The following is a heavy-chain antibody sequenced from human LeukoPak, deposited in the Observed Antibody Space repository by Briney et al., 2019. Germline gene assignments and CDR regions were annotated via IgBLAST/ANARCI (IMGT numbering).Heavy chain of an antibody. D-gene: IGHD2-2*01. Sequence: ASVKVSCKASGYTFTGYYMHWVRQAPGQGLEWMGWINPNSGGTNYAQKFQGRVTMTRNTSISTAYMELSSLRSEDTAVYYCARHPRYQPFDYWGQGTLVTVSS. V-gene: IGHV1-2*02. CDR2: INPNSGGT. J-gene: IGHJ4*02. CDR1: GYTFTGYY. CDR3: ARHPRYQPFDY.